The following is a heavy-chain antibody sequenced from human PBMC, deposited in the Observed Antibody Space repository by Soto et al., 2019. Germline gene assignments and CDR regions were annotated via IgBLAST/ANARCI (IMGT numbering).Heavy chain of an antibody. CDR2: IYSGGST. D-gene: IGHD4-17*01. CDR1: GFTVSTNY. J-gene: IGHJ2*01. CDR3: ARSRFYGGNPYRLFDL. Sequence: EVQLAESGGGLIQPGGSLRLSCAASGFTVSTNYMNWVRQAPGKGLEWVSVIYSGGSTYYADSVKGRFSISRDNSKNTLYLQVSSLSADDTAVYYCARSRFYGGNPYRLFDLWGRGTLVTVSS. V-gene: IGHV3-53*01.